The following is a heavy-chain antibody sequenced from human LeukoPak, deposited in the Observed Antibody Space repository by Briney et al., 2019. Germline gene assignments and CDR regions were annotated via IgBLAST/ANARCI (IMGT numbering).Heavy chain of an antibody. J-gene: IGHJ4*02. V-gene: IGHV1-2*02. CDR3: ARGVTMVRGVIMPDY. D-gene: IGHD3-10*01. CDR1: GYTFTRYY. CDR2: INPNSGCT. Sequence: ASVKVSCKDSGYTFTRYYMHWVGQAPGQGREWMGWINPNSGCTHYVQKFQGRVTMTRDTSISTAYMEPSRLRSDDTAVYYCARGVTMVRGVIMPDYWGQGTLVTVSS.